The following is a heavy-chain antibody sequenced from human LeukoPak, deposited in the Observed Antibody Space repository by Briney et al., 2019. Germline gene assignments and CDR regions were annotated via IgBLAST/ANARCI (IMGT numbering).Heavy chain of an antibody. Sequence: GASVKVSCKASGYTFTSYGISWVRQAPGQGLEWMGWISAYNGNTNYAQKLQGRVTMTTDTSTSTAYMELRSLRSDDTAVYYCARRWGGELSPDYYYYMDVWGKGTTVTVSS. D-gene: IGHD3-10*01. CDR1: GYTFTSYG. J-gene: IGHJ6*03. CDR2: ISAYNGNT. V-gene: IGHV1-18*01. CDR3: ARRWGGELSPDYYYYMDV.